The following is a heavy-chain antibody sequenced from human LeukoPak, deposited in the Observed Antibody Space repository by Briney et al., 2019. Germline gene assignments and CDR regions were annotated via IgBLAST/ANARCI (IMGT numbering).Heavy chain of an antibody. D-gene: IGHD4-17*01. CDR1: GGSISSGDYY. CDR3: ARGSYGGYGDAFDI. Sequence: SQTLSLTCTVSGGSISSGDYYWSWIRQPPGKGLEWIGYIYYSGSTYYNPSLKSRVTISVDTSKNQFSLKLSSVTAADTAVYYCARGSYGGYGDAFDIWAKGQWSPSLQ. J-gene: IGHJ3*02. V-gene: IGHV4-30-4*01. CDR2: IYYSGST.